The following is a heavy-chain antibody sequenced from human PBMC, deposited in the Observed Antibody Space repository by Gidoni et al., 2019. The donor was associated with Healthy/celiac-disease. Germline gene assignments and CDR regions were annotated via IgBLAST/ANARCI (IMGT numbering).Heavy chain of an antibody. D-gene: IGHD5-18*01. CDR1: GFTFSSYA. CDR2: ISYDGSNK. V-gene: IGHV3-30-3*01. J-gene: IGHJ4*02. Sequence: QVQLVESGGGVVQPGMSLRLSCAASGFTFSSYAMHWVRQAQGKGLEWVEVISYDGSNKYYADSVKGRFTIARDNSKNTLYLKMNSLRAEDTAVYYCARDISGYSYGYYWGQGTLVTVSS. CDR3: ARDISGYSYGYY.